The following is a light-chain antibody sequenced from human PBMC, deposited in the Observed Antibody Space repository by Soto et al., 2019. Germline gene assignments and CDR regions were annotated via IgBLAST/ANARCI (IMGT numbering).Light chain of an antibody. CDR3: QQYNGYSVT. Sequence: DIQMTQSPSTLSASVGDRVTISCRASQRRIRWLAWYQQKPGKAPKLLIYGTSSLKSGVPSRFSGSGSGTEFTLTISSLQPDDFATYYCQQYNGYSVTFGQGTKVDIK. V-gene: IGKV1-5*01. CDR1: QRRIRW. CDR2: GTS. J-gene: IGKJ1*01.